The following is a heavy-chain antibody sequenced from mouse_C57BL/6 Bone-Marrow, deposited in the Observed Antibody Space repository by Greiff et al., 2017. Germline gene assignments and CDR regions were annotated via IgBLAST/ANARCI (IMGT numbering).Heavy chain of an antibody. CDR2: INPSSGYT. J-gene: IGHJ1*03. CDR3: EIKGRSVPFWYFDV. Sequence: QVQLQQSGAELARPGASVKMSCKASGYTFTSYTMHWVNQRPGQGLAWIGYINPSSGYTKYNQKFKDKATLTADKSSSKAYMQLNSLTSEDSADYTGEIKGRSVPFWYFDVGGTGTTVTVSS. D-gene: IGHD1-3*01. CDR1: GYTFTSYT. V-gene: IGHV1-4*01.